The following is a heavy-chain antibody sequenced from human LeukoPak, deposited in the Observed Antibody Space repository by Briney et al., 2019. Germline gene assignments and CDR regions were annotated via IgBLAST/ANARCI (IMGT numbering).Heavy chain of an antibody. J-gene: IGHJ4*02. V-gene: IGHV3-7*03. CDR2: IRQDGSEK. CDR1: GFTFSSYW. D-gene: IGHD6-19*01. CDR3: ARDRSGWYYFDY. Sequence: GGSLRLSCAASGFTFSSYWMSWVRQAPGKGLEWVANIRQDGSEKYYVDSVKGRFIISRDNAKNSLYLQMNSLRAEDTAVYYCARDRSGWYYFDYWGQGTLVTVSS.